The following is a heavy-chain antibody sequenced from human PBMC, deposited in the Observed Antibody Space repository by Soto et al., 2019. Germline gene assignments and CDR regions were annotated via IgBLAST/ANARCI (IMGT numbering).Heavy chain of an antibody. V-gene: IGHV3-30-3*01. D-gene: IGHD2-15*01. J-gene: IGHJ6*02. CDR1: GFTFRNYA. CDR2: IAYDGSNA. Sequence: QVQLVESGGGVVQPGGSLRLSCAASGFTFRNYAMHWVRQAPGKGLECLAVIAYDGSNAFYRDSVKGRFTISRDNSKNKLYLHINTPRAEDTREYYCARADRKDILVVVSARPGEYGIDIWGQGTTVTVSS. CDR3: ARADRKDILVVVSARPGEYGIDI.